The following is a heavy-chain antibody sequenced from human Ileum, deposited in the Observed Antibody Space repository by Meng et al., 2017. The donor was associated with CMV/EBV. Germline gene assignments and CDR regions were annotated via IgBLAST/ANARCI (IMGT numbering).Heavy chain of an antibody. J-gene: IGHJ4*02. Sequence: GGSLRLSCAASGFTVSSNYMSWVRQAPGKGLEWVSVIYSGCSTYYADSVKGRFTISRDNSKNTLYLQMNSLRAEDTAVYYCASSFALGTIWSGYYFYWGQGTRVTVSS. D-gene: IGHD3-3*01. CDR2: IYSGCST. CDR1: GFTVSSNY. CDR3: ASSFALGTIWSGYYFY. V-gene: IGHV3-53*01.